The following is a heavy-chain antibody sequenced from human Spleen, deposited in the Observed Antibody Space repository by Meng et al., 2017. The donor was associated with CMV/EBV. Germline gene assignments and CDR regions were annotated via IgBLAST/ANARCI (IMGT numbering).Heavy chain of an antibody. V-gene: IGHV3-30*02. CDR1: GFPFSAFG. J-gene: IGHJ6*02. CDR2: MRFGGRDE. CDR3: AIDAFGPASEGENYFYYGMDV. D-gene: IGHD3/OR15-3a*01. Sequence: LSLTCAASGFPFSAFGMHWVRQAPGKGLEWVAFMRFGGRDEYYADSVKGRFTISRDNSKNTLYLQMTSLRPEDTAVYYCAIDAFGPASEGENYFYYGMDVWGQGTTVTVSS.